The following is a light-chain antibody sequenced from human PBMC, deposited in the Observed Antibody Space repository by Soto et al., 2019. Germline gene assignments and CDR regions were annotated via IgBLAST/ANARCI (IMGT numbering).Light chain of an antibody. CDR3: CSYAGGSYV. CDR2: DVN. CDR1: SSDVGGYNY. J-gene: IGLJ1*01. V-gene: IGLV2-11*01. Sequence: QSALTQPRSVSGSPGQSVAISCTGTSSDVGGYNYVSWYQQHPGKAPKVMIYDVNKRPSGVPDRFSGSMSGNTASLTISGLQAEDEADFYCCSYAGGSYVFGNGTKLTVL.